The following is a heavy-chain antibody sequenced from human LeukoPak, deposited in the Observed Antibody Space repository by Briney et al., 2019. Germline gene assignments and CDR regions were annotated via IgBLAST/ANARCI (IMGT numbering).Heavy chain of an antibody. CDR3: AKDISRKGVTTLDY. D-gene: IGHD4-17*01. CDR2: ISYDGSNK. J-gene: IGHJ4*02. V-gene: IGHV3-30-3*01. CDR1: GFTFSSYA. Sequence: GGSLRLSCAASGFTFSSYAMHWVRQAPGKGLEWVAVISYDGSNKYYADSVKGRFTISRDNSKNTLYLQMNSLRAEDTALYYCAKDISRKGVTTLDYWGQGTLVTVSS.